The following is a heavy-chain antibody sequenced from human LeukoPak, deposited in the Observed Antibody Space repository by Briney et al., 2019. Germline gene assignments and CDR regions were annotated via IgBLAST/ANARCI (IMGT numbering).Heavy chain of an antibody. V-gene: IGHV1-69*06. CDR3: ARWADGYYFDY. CDR2: FIPISSTT. Sequence: ASVKVSCKASGGTFSSYGISWVRQAPGQGLEWMGGFIPISSTTNYAQNFQGRVTITADKSTSTAYMELSSLRSEDTAVYYCARWADGYYFDYWGQGALVTVSS. J-gene: IGHJ4*02. CDR1: GGTFSSYG. D-gene: IGHD5-24*01.